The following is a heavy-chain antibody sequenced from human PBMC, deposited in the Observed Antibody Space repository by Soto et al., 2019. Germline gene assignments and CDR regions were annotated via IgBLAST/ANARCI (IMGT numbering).Heavy chain of an antibody. J-gene: IGHJ6*02. Sequence: SETLSLTCAVYGGSFSGYYWSWIRQPPGKGLEWIWEINHSGSTNYNTSLKSRVTISVDTSKNQFSLKLSSVTAADTAVYYCAREGYSSSIMYXWGQGTTFTVS. V-gene: IGHV4-34*01. CDR3: AREGYSSSIMYX. D-gene: IGHD6-6*01. CDR2: INHSGST. CDR1: GGSFSGYY.